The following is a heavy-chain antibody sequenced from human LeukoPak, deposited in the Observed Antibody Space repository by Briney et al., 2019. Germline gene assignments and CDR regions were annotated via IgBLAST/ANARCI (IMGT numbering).Heavy chain of an antibody. CDR3: ARVGYSYSINNWSRTGLGAYPTKYYYYMDV. D-gene: IGHD5-18*01. Sequence: SETLSLTCAVYGGSFSGYYWSWIRQPPGKGLEWIGEINHSGSTNYNLSLKSRVTISVNTSKNQFSLKLSSVTAADTAVYYCARVGYSYSINNWSRTGLGAYPTKYYYYMDVWGKGTTVTVSS. V-gene: IGHV4-34*01. CDR1: GGSFSGYY. J-gene: IGHJ6*03. CDR2: INHSGST.